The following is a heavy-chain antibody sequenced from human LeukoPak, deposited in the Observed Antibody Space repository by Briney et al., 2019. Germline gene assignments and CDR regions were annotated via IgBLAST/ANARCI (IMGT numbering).Heavy chain of an antibody. CDR2: ISASGGST. Sequence: GGSLRLSCAASGFTFSSYGMSWVRQAPGKGLEWVSGISASGGSTYYADAVKGRFIISRDNSKNTLYLQMNSLRAGDAAVYYCAKAPVTTCSGAYCYPFDYWSQGTLVTVSS. CDR1: GFTFSSYG. D-gene: IGHD2-15*01. V-gene: IGHV3-23*01. J-gene: IGHJ4*02. CDR3: AKAPVTTCSGAYCYPFDY.